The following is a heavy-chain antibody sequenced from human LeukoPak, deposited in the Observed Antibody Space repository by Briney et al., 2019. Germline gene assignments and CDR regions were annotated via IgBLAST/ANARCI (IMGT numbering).Heavy chain of an antibody. D-gene: IGHD5-12*01. Sequence: PGGSLRLSCAASGFTFSNAWMSWVRQAPGKGLEWVGRIKSKTDGGTTDYAAPVKGRFTISRDDSKNTLYLQMNSLKTEDTAVYYCTTDRYGYRWDFDYWGQGTLVTVSS. V-gene: IGHV3-15*01. J-gene: IGHJ4*02. CDR3: TTDRYGYRWDFDY. CDR2: IKSKTDGGTT. CDR1: GFTFSNAW.